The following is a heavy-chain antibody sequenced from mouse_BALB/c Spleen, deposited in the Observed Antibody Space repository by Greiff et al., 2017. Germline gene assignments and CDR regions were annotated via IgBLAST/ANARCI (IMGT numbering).Heavy chain of an antibody. CDR3: ARTQTLYYFDY. CDR2: INPYNGDT. V-gene: IGHV1-20*02. J-gene: IGHJ2*01. CDR1: GYSFTGYF. Sequence: VQLQQSGPELVKPGASVKISCKASGYSFTGYFMNWVMQSHGKSLEWIGRINPYNGDTFYNQKFKGKATLTVDKSSSTAHMELRSLASEDSAVYYCARTQTLYYFDYWGQGTTLTVSS.